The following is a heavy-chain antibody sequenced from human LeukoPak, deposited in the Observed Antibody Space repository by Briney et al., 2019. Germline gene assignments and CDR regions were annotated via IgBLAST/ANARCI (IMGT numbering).Heavy chain of an antibody. Sequence: GGSLRLSCAASGFTFSSHAMHWVRQAPGKGLEWVAVISYDGSNKYYADSVKGRFTISRDNSKNALYLQMNSLRAEDTAVYFCAGRHCSGGGCYFAGADPFDYWGQGTLVTVSS. CDR1: GFTFSSHA. CDR3: AGRHCSGGGCYFAGADPFDY. V-gene: IGHV3-30-3*01. CDR2: ISYDGSNK. J-gene: IGHJ4*02. D-gene: IGHD2-15*01.